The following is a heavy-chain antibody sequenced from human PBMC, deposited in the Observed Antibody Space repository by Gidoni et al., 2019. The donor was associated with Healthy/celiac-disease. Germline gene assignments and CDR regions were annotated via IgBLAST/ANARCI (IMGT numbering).Heavy chain of an antibody. D-gene: IGHD6-13*01. CDR3: ARGCPPYEGIAAAGHFDY. CDR2: INHSGST. Sequence: QVQLQQWGAGLLKPSETLSLTCAVYGGSFSGYYWSWIRQPPGKGLEWIGEINHSGSTNYNPSLKSRVTISVDTSKNQFSLKLSSVTAADTAVYYCARGCPPYEGIAAAGHFDYWGQGTLVTVSS. CDR1: GGSFSGYY. V-gene: IGHV4-34*01. J-gene: IGHJ4*02.